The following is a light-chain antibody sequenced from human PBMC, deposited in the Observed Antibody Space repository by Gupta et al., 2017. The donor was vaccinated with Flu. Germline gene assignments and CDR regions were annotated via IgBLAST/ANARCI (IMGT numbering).Light chain of an antibody. V-gene: IGLV2-14*01. CDR2: DVS. Sequence: SALTQPASVSGSPDQSITISGTGTSSDVGGYNYVSWHQQPPGKAPKLMIYDVSNRPSGVSNRFSGSKSGNTASLTISGLQAEDEADYYCSSYTTSSTDVFGTGTKVTVL. CDR3: SSYTTSSTDV. J-gene: IGLJ1*01. CDR1: SSDVGGYNY.